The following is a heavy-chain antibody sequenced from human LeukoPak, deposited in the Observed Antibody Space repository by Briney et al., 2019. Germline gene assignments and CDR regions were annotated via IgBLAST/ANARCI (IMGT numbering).Heavy chain of an antibody. J-gene: IGHJ4*02. D-gene: IGHD1-26*01. Sequence: GGSLRLSCAASGFSFSSYWMTWVRQAPGKGLEWVANIRQDGSEEYYVDSVKGRFTISRDNAKNSLYLQMNSLRAEDTAVYYCARDGSGSYYEVFDYWGQGTLVTVSS. CDR2: IRQDGSEE. V-gene: IGHV3-7*01. CDR1: GFSFSSYW. CDR3: ARDGSGSYYEVFDY.